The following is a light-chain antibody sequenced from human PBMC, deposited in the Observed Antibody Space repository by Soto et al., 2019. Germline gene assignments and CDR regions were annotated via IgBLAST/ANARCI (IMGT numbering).Light chain of an antibody. J-gene: IGLJ2*01. CDR1: SSNIGDNT. CDR3: ASWDDSLNGVV. Sequence: QSVLTQPPSASGPPGQRVTISCSGSSSNIGDNTVNWYRQLPGTAPKLLISSNNQRPSGVPDRFSGSKSGTSGSLAISGLQSEDEADYYCASWDDSLNGVVFGGGTKLTVL. CDR2: SNN. V-gene: IGLV1-44*01.